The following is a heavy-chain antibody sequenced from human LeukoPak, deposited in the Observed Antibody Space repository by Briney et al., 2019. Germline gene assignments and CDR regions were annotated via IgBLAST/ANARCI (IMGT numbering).Heavy chain of an antibody. CDR2: IKHDGSEQ. J-gene: IGHJ4*02. V-gene: IGHV3-7*01. CDR1: GFTFTSYW. CDR3: KSGGAAPGSFDY. D-gene: IGHD1-26*01. Sequence: GGSLRLSCAASGFTFTSYWMSWMRQAPGKGLQWVANIKHDGSEQYYVDSVKGRFTISRDNAKNSLFLQMNSLGIEDTAVYYCKSGGAAPGSFDYWGQGALVTVSS.